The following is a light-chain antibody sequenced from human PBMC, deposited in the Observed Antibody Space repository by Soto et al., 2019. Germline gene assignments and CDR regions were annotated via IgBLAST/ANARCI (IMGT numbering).Light chain of an antibody. CDR2: GAS. CDR1: QSVRSTS. Sequence: EIVLTQSPGTLSLSPGERATLSCRASQSVRSTSLAWYQQKPGQAPRLLIYGASSRATGIPDRFSGSGSGTDFTLTISSLEPEDFASYYCQQRLTGPWTFGQGTKVDIK. V-gene: IGKV3D-20*02. CDR3: QQRLTGPWT. J-gene: IGKJ1*01.